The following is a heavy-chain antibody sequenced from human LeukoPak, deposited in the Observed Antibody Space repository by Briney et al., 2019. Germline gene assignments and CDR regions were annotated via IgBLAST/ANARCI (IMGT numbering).Heavy chain of an antibody. J-gene: IGHJ3*02. Sequence: NPGGSLRLSCAASGFTFSSYSMNWVRQAPGKGLEWVSSISSSSSYIYYADSVKGRFTTSRDNAKNSLYLQMNSLRAEDTAVYYCARAAGYGGNSFSAAFDIWGQGTMVTVSS. CDR2: ISSSSSYI. V-gene: IGHV3-21*01. CDR3: ARAAGYGGNSFSAAFDI. D-gene: IGHD4-23*01. CDR1: GFTFSSYS.